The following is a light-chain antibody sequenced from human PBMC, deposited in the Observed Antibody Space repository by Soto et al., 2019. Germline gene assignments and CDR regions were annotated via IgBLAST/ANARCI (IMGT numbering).Light chain of an antibody. V-gene: IGKV3-20*01. Sequence: EIVLTQSPDTLSLFPGERATLSCRASQSVSSTYLAWYQQKLGQAPRLLIFGASSRATGIPDRFSGSGSGTDFTLTISRLEPEDFAVYYCQQYGSSRWAFGQGTEV. J-gene: IGKJ1*01. CDR1: QSVSSTY. CDR3: QQYGSSRWA. CDR2: GAS.